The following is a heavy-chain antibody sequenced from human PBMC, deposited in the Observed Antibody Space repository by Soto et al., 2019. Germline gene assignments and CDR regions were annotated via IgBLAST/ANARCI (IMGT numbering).Heavy chain of an antibody. CDR2: IKSKTDGGTT. D-gene: IGHD1-1*01. CDR3: TTDVGTLSYYYMDV. J-gene: IGHJ6*03. CDR1: GFTFSNAW. V-gene: IGHV3-15*01. Sequence: EVQLVESGGGLVKPGGSLRLSCAASGFTFSNAWMSWVRQAPGKGLEWVGRIKSKTDGGTTDYAAPVKGRFTISRDGSKNTLYLQMNSLKSENAAVYYCTTDVGTLSYYYMDVWGKGTTVTVSS.